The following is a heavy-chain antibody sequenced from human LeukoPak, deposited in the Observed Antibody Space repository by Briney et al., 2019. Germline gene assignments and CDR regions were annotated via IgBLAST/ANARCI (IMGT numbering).Heavy chain of an antibody. D-gene: IGHD6-6*01. CDR3: ARDSSSPRVKYFQH. CDR2: IYTSGST. J-gene: IGHJ1*01. CDR1: GGSISSGSYY. V-gene: IGHV4-61*02. Sequence: SQTLSLTCTVSGGSISSGSYYWSWIRQPAGKGLEWIGRIYTSGSTNYNPSLKSRVTISVDTSKHRFSLKLNSVTAADTAVYYCARDSSSPRVKYFQHWGQGTLVTVSS.